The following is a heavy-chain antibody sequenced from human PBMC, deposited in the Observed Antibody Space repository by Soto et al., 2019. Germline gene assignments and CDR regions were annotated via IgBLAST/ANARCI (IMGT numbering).Heavy chain of an antibody. CDR3: ARSYSSGWYYSHDAFDI. J-gene: IGHJ3*02. V-gene: IGHV4-39*01. CDR1: GGSISSSSYY. CDR2: IYYSGST. D-gene: IGHD6-19*01. Sequence: SETLSLTCTVSGGSISSSSYYWGWIRQPPGKGLEWIGSIYYSGSTYYNPSLKSRVTISVDTSKNQFSLKLSSVTAADTAVYYCARSYSSGWYYSHDAFDIWGQGTMVTVSS.